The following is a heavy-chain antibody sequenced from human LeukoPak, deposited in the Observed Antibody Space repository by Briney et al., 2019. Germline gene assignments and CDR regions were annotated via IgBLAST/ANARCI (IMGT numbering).Heavy chain of an antibody. Sequence: SETLSLTCIVSSGSINNHYWSWIRQPPGKGLERIGYIYDSWNTNYNPSLKSRVTISIDTSKNQFSLNLTSVTAADTAVYYCARDQIGYGLDYWGQGTLVTVSS. CDR2: IYDSWNT. CDR1: SGSINNHY. CDR3: ARDQIGYGLDY. V-gene: IGHV4-59*11. D-gene: IGHD5-18*01. J-gene: IGHJ4*02.